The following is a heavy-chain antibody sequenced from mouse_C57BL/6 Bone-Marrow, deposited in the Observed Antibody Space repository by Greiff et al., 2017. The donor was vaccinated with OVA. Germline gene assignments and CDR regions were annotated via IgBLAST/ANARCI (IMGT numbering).Heavy chain of an antibody. Sequence: EVQLQESGPGMVKPSQSLSLTCTVTGYSITSGYDWHWIRHFPGNKLEWMGYISYSGSTNYNPSLKSRISITHDTSKNHFFLKLNSVTTEDTATYYCARGDYDYDDGDYYAMDYWGQGTSVTVSS. D-gene: IGHD2-4*01. CDR2: ISYSGST. V-gene: IGHV3-1*01. CDR1: GYSITSGYD. CDR3: ARGDYDYDDGDYYAMDY. J-gene: IGHJ4*01.